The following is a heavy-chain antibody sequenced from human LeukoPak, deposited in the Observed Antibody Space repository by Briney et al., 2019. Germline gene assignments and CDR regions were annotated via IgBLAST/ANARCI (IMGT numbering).Heavy chain of an antibody. CDR2: ISYDGSNK. J-gene: IGHJ4*02. CDR1: GFTFSSYA. CDR3: ARALLRLWPDY. D-gene: IGHD2-21*01. V-gene: IGHV3-30*04. Sequence: GSLRLSCAASGFTFSSYAMHWVRQAPGKGLEWVAVISYDGSNKYYADSVKGRFTISRDNSKNTLYLQMNSLRAEDTAVYYCARALLRLWPDYWGQGTLVTVSS.